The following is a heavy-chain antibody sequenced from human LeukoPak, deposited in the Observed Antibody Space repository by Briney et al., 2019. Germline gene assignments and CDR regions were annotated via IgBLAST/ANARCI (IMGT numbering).Heavy chain of an antibody. Sequence: SETLSLTCSVSSGSITTYYWNWIRQAPGKEPEWIGYIHHSGSANYNPSLRSRVTIPVDTSKNQFSLKLSSVTAADTAVYYCARRQDGHDYWGQGTLVTVSS. CDR1: SGSITTYY. J-gene: IGHJ4*02. CDR2: IHHSGSA. V-gene: IGHV4-59*08. CDR3: ARRQDGHDY.